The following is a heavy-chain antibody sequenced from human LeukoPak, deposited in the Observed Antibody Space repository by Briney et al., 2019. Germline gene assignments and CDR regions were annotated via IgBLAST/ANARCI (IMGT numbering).Heavy chain of an antibody. D-gene: IGHD1-26*01. Sequence: GGSLRLSCAASVFTFSSYAMHWVRQAPGKGLEWVAVISYDGTNKYYADSVKGRFTISRGNSKNTLYLQMNSLRAEDTAVYYCAAKSGSYFDYWGQGTLVTVSS. CDR2: ISYDGTNK. CDR3: AAKSGSYFDY. CDR1: VFTFSSYA. J-gene: IGHJ4*02. V-gene: IGHV3-30-3*01.